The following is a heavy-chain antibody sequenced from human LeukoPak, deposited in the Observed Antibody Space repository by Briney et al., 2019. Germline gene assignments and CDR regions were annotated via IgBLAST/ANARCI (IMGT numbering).Heavy chain of an antibody. V-gene: IGHV4-39*07. Sequence: SETLSLTCTVSGGSISSSSHYWGWIRQPPGKGLEWIGSMYYRGSTYHNPSLKSRVTISVDTSKNQYSLKLSPVTAADTAVYYCARSSESYDSSGYYSYYFDYWGQGTLVTVSS. J-gene: IGHJ4*02. CDR2: MYYRGST. CDR1: GGSISSSSHY. CDR3: ARSSESYDSSGYYSYYFDY. D-gene: IGHD3-22*01.